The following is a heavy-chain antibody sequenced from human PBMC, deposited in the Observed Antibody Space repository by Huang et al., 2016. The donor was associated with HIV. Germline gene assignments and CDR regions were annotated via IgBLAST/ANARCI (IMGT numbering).Heavy chain of an antibody. D-gene: IGHD3-10*01. CDR2: IYYKGRT. CDR3: ARHREGPVAYYSGWGSHLNYMDV. V-gene: IGHV4-39*01. J-gene: IGHJ6*03. Sequence: QLLLQESGPGLVKPSEALALTCAVSGGSIRSSDYHWGWIRQPPGKGLGWIGSIYYKGRTHYSPSLKSRVTIAVDTSKNRLFLNLTSMTAADTAVYYCARHREGPVAYYSGWGSHLNYMDVWGRGRTVVVSS. CDR1: GGSIRSSDYH.